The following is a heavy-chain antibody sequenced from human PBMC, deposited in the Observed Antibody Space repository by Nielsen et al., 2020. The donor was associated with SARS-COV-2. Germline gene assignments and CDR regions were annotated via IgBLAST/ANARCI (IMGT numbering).Heavy chain of an antibody. CDR2: ISYDGSNK. CDR1: GFTFSSYA. CDR3: ARSQLWLPLGY. D-gene: IGHD5-18*01. J-gene: IGHJ4*02. V-gene: IGHV3-30-3*01. Sequence: GKSLKISCAASGFTFSSYAMHWVRQAPGKGLEWVAVISYDGSNKYYADSVKGRFTISRDNSKNTLYLQMNSLRAEDTAVYYCARSQLWLPLGYWGQGTLVTVSS.